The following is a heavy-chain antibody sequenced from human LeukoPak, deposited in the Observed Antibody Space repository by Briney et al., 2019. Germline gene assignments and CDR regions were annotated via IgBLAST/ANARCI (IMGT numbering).Heavy chain of an antibody. CDR1: GGSVSSGTYY. V-gene: IGHV4-61*02. J-gene: IGHJ3*02. CDR3: AKAYVAGSIYPDAFDI. CDR2: IYTSGST. Sequence: PSQTLSLTCTVSGGSVSSGTYYWTWIRQPAGKGLEWIGRIYTSGSTNFNPSLKSRVSISLDTSQNQFSLKVSTVTAADTAVYYCAKAYVAGSIYPDAFDIWGQGTMVTVSS. D-gene: IGHD6-19*01.